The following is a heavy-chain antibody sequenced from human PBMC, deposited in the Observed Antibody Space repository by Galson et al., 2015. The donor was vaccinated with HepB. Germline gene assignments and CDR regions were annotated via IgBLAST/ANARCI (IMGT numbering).Heavy chain of an antibody. CDR2: ISGSGAST. V-gene: IGHV3-23*01. Sequence: SLRLSCAVSGFTFRRFAMSWVRQAPGKGLEWVSGISGSGASTYYADSVQGRFTISRDNSKNRLYLEMDSLRAEDTAVYYCAKRLGDSGGFYYYGMDVWGQGTTVTVSS. CDR3: AKRLGDSGGFYYYGMDV. D-gene: IGHD1-26*01. J-gene: IGHJ6*02. CDR1: GFTFRRFA.